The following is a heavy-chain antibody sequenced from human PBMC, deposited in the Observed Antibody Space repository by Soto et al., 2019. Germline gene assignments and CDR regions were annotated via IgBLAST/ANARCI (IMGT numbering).Heavy chain of an antibody. V-gene: IGHV3-21*01. J-gene: IGHJ4*02. CDR2: LSSSSGHI. CDR3: VIHWLATREFDY. CDR1: GFTFSSYS. D-gene: IGHD1-26*01. Sequence: PGGSLRLSCAASGFTFSSYSMNWVRQAPGKGLEWVSSLSSSSGHIYYADSVKGRFTISRDNAKNSLYLQMNSLSAEDTAVYCCVIHWLATREFDYWGQGTLVTVS.